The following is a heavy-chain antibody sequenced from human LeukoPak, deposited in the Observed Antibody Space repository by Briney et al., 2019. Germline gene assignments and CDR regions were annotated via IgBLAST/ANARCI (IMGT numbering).Heavy chain of an antibody. CDR3: ARVSVGATGLIDY. J-gene: IGHJ4*02. CDR1: GYPVSSGYF. CDR2: IYYSGST. D-gene: IGHD1-26*01. Sequence: SETLSLTCAVSGYPVSSGYFWGWIRQPPGKGLEWIGYIYYSGSTNYNPSLKSRVTISVDTSKNQFSLKLSSVTAADTAVYYCARVSVGATGLIDYWGQGTLVTVSS. V-gene: IGHV4-61*01.